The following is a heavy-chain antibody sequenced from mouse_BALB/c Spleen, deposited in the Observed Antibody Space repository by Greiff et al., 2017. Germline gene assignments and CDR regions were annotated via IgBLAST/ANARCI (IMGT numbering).Heavy chain of an antibody. CDR1: GYSITSDYA. Sequence: EGKLQQSGPGLVKPSQSLSLTCTVTGYSITSDYAWNWIRQFPGNKLEWMGYISYSGSTSYNPSLKSRISITRDTSKNQFFLQLNSVTTEDTATYYCARPYGNYAWFAYWGQGTLVTVSA. J-gene: IGHJ3*01. D-gene: IGHD2-1*01. V-gene: IGHV3-2*02. CDR3: ARPYGNYAWFAY. CDR2: ISYSGST.